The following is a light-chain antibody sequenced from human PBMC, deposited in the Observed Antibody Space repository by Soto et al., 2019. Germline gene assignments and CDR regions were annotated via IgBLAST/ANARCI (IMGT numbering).Light chain of an antibody. CDR3: MQGTHWLIT. CDR1: QSLVHSDGIAY. J-gene: IGKJ5*01. CDR2: KVS. V-gene: IGKV2-30*02. Sequence: DVVMTQSPLSVPVTLGQPASISCRCNQSLVHSDGIAYFSWFQQRPGRSPRRLIYKVSNRDSGVPARFSGSGSGTDFALKISWVEAEDVGVYYCMQGTHWLITFGQGTRLEN.